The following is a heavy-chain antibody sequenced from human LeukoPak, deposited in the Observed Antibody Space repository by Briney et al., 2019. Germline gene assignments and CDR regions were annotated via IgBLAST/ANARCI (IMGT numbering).Heavy chain of an antibody. J-gene: IGHJ4*02. CDR1: GFTFRNYA. Sequence: GGSLRLSCAASGFTFRNYAIYWVRQAPGKGLEWVSGISGSGGDTYFADSVKGRFTISRDNSKNTLYLQMNSLRAEDTAVYYCAKRNNLDYGDFDYWGQGTLVTVSS. CDR2: ISGSGGDT. CDR3: AKRNNLDYGDFDY. D-gene: IGHD4-17*01. V-gene: IGHV3-23*01.